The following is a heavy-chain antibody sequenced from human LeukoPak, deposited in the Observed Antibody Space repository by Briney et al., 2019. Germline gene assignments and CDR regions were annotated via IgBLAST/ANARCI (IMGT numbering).Heavy chain of an antibody. CDR1: GFTFSDYY. CDR2: ISSSGSTI. V-gene: IGHV3-11*01. D-gene: IGHD3-3*01. Sequence: GGTLRLSCAASGFTFSDYYMIWIRQAPGKGLEWVSYISSSGSTIYYADSVKGRFTISRDNAKNSLYLQMNSLRAEDTAVYYCARDRDDFWSGYYIDYWGQGTLVTVSS. CDR3: ARDRDDFWSGYYIDY. J-gene: IGHJ4*02.